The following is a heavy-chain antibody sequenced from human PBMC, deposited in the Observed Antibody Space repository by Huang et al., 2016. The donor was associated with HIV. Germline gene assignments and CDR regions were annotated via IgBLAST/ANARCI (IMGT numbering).Heavy chain of an antibody. J-gene: IGHJ6*02. Sequence: DVQLVESGGGLVQPGGSLRLSCAASGFNFRTYAMNWVRQAPGKGVEWVSYIGVNSATIYDAASVKGRFTISRDDAEGSRFLQMNSLRDEDTAVYYCARDQNRDGSGTYYSSYLYYYYFAMDVWGQGTPVTVSS. CDR2: IGVNSATI. CDR3: ARDQNRDGSGTYYSSYLYYYYFAMDV. CDR1: GFNFRTYA. D-gene: IGHD3-10*01. V-gene: IGHV3-48*02.